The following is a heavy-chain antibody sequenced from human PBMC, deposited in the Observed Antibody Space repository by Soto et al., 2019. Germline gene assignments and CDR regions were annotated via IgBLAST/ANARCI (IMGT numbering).Heavy chain of an antibody. CDR3: ARDLGQRPWDY. D-gene: IGHD5-18*01. CDR2: ISSSSSTI. V-gene: IGHV3-48*02. Sequence: EVQLVESGGGLVQPGGSLRLSCAASGFTFSTYSMNWVRQAPGKGLEWISYISSSSSTISYAVSVKGRFTISRDNAKNSLWLQMNSLRDEDTAVYYCARDLGQRPWDYWGQGTLVTVSS. CDR1: GFTFSTYS. J-gene: IGHJ4*02.